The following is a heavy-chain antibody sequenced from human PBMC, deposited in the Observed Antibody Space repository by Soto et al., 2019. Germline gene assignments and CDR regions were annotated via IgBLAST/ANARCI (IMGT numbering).Heavy chain of an antibody. CDR1: GDSVSSNSAA. D-gene: IGHD3-3*01. J-gene: IGHJ4*02. CDR3: ARNTMDVWSGHLLLFDY. Sequence: SQTLSLTCAISGDSVSSNSAAWNWIRQSPSRGLEWLGRTYYRSKWYNDYAVSVKSRITINPDTSKNQFSLQLNSVTPEDTAVYYCARNTMDVWSGHLLLFDYWGQGTLVPVSS. V-gene: IGHV6-1*01. CDR2: TYYRSKWYN.